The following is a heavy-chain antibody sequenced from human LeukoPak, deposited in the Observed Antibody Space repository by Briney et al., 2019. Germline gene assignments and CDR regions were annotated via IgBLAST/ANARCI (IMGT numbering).Heavy chain of an antibody. V-gene: IGHV3-23*01. CDR2: ISGSGGST. CDR3: ARGAYNWNDGDYFDY. Sequence: GGSLRLSCAASGFTFSSYAMSWVRQAPGKGLEWVSAISGSGGSTYYADSVKGRFTISRDNSKNTLYLQMNSLRAEDTAVYYCARGAYNWNDGDYFDYWGQGTLVTVSS. CDR1: GFTFSSYA. J-gene: IGHJ4*02. D-gene: IGHD1-1*01.